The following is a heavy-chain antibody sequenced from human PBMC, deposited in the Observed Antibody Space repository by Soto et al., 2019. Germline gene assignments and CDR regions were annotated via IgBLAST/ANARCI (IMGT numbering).Heavy chain of an antibody. Sequence: ASVKVSCKASGYTFTSYGISWVRQAPGQGLEWMGWISAYNGNTNYAQKLQGRVTMTTDTSTSTAYMELRSLRSDDTAVYYCAREKNEYTSSFDAFDIWGQGTMVTVSS. V-gene: IGHV1-18*01. CDR3: AREKNEYTSSFDAFDI. CDR1: GYTFTSYG. CDR2: ISAYNGNT. D-gene: IGHD6-6*01. J-gene: IGHJ3*02.